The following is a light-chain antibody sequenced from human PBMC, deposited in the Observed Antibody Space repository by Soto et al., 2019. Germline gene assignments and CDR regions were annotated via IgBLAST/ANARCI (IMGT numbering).Light chain of an antibody. CDR2: EVS. J-gene: IGLJ3*02. Sequence: QSALTQPASVSGSPGQSITMFCTGTSSDVGGYNYVSWYQQHPGKAPKLIIYEVSNRPSGISKRFSGSKSANTASLTISGLQAEDEAEYCCSSFTGSTTWVFGGGTKLTVL. CDR1: SSDVGGYNY. CDR3: SSFTGSTTWV. V-gene: IGLV2-14*01.